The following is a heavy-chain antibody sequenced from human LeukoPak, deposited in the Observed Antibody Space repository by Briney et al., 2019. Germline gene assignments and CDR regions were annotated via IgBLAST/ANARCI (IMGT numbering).Heavy chain of an antibody. CDR2: IYTSGST. Sequence: SETLSLTCTVYAGSLSSYYWSWIRQPAGKGLEWIGRIYTSGSTNYNPSLKSRVTMSVDTSKNQFSLKLSSVTAADTAVYYCARDSPPVDYYYYYMDVWGKGTTVTVSS. J-gene: IGHJ6*03. CDR1: AGSLSSYY. V-gene: IGHV4-4*07. CDR3: ARDSPPVDYYYYYMDV.